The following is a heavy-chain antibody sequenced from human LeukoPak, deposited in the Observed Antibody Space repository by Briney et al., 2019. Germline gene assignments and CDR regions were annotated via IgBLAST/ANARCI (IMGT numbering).Heavy chain of an antibody. CDR1: GFTFSSYG. CDR2: IWHDGSRK. J-gene: IGHJ6*02. CDR3: ARPSRDGYNSNFYYGMDV. Sequence: QSGGSLRLSCTASGFTFSSYGIHWVRQAPGKGLEWVTLIWHDGSRKYYADSVKGRFTISRDNSKNTLYLQMSSLRADDTAAYFCARPSRDGYNSNFYYGMDVWGQGTTVTVSS. V-gene: IGHV3-33*01. D-gene: IGHD5-24*01.